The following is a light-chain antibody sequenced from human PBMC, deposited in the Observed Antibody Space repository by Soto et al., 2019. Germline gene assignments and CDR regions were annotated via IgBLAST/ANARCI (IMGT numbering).Light chain of an antibody. V-gene: IGKV1-33*01. CDR2: DAS. J-gene: IGKJ4*01. CDR1: QDIYYY. Sequence: DLQMTQSPSSLSASVGDRVTITCQASQDIYYYLNWYQQKPGKAPEMLIYDASYLEAGVPSRFSGSGSGTHFTFTITGLQPEDIATYYCQQYDYLPLTFGGGTKVEIK. CDR3: QQYDYLPLT.